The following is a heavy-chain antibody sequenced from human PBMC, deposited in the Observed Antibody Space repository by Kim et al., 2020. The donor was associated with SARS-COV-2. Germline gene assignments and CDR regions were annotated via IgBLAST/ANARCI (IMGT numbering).Heavy chain of an antibody. J-gene: IGHJ3*02. CDR3: ARDSLTIFGVAPDAFDI. D-gene: IGHD3-3*01. V-gene: IGHV3-21*01. CDR1: GFTFSSYT. CDR2: ISSSSSYI. Sequence: GGSLRLSCAASGFTFSSYTMNWVRQAPGKGLEWVSCISSSSSYIYYADSVKGRFTISRDNAKNSLYLQMNSLRAEDTAVYYCARDSLTIFGVAPDAFDIWGQGTVVTVSS.